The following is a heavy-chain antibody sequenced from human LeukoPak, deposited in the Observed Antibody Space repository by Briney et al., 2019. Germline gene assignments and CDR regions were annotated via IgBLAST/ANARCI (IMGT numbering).Heavy chain of an antibody. J-gene: IGHJ5*02. V-gene: IGHV1-8*03. D-gene: IGHD3-9*01. Sequence: VASVKVSSKASGYTFTNYDINWVRQATGQGLEWMGWGNPNSGNRGYAQKFQGRLAITRNTSISTAYLDPSSLRSDDTAVYYCARGTISGSRSFDPWGQGTLVTVSS. CDR2: GNPNSGNR. CDR1: GYTFTNYD. CDR3: ARGTISGSRSFDP.